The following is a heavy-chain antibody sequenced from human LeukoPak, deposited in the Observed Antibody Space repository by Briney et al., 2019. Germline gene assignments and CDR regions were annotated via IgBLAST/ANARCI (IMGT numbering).Heavy chain of an antibody. CDR3: ANGGNTWYGFDY. J-gene: IGHJ4*02. CDR2: ISGSGGNI. CDR1: GLTFSSYG. D-gene: IGHD3-16*01. V-gene: IGHV3-23*01. Sequence: PGESLRLSCAASGLTFSSYGMSWVRRTPGKGLEWVSAISGSGGNIYYADSVKGRFTISRDNSENTLYLQMHSLRAEDTAIYYCANGGNTWYGFDYWGQGTLVTVSS.